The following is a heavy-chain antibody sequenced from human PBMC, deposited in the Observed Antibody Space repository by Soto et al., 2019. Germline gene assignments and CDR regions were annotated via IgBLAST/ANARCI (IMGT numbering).Heavy chain of an antibody. CDR2: ISSSGSTI. Sequence: HPGGSLRLSCAASGFTFSSYEMNWVRQAPGKGLEWVSYISSSGSTIYYADSVKGRFTISRDNAKNSLYLQMNSLRAEDTAVYYCARGDLSVTIFGVVIMNPYYFDYWGQGTLVTASS. CDR1: GFTFSSYE. CDR3: ARGDLSVTIFGVVIMNPYYFDY. J-gene: IGHJ4*02. V-gene: IGHV3-48*03. D-gene: IGHD3-3*01.